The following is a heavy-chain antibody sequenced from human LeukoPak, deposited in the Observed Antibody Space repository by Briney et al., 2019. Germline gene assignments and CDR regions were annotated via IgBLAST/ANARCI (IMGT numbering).Heavy chain of an antibody. D-gene: IGHD5-12*01. CDR1: GGSISSGSYY. Sequence: SETLSLTCTVSGGSISSGSYYWSWIRQPAGKGLEWIGRIYTSGSTNYNPSLKSRVTISVDTSKNQFSLKLSSVTAADTAVYYCARQTQRGYRGAFDIWGQGTMVTVSS. J-gene: IGHJ3*02. V-gene: IGHV4-61*02. CDR3: ARQTQRGYRGAFDI. CDR2: IYTSGST.